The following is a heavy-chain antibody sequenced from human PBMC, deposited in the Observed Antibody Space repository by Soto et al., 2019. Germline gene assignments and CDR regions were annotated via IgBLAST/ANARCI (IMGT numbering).Heavy chain of an antibody. V-gene: IGHV3-64D*08. CDR3: VKTGRIEQFYDY. Sequence: GSLRRSCSASGFTFSSDAMHWVRQAPGKGLEYVSAISSNGGSTYYADSVKGRFTISRDNSKNTLYLQMSSLRAEDTAVYYCVKTGRIEQFYDYWGQGTLVTVSS. J-gene: IGHJ4*02. D-gene: IGHD6-19*01. CDR1: GFTFSSDA. CDR2: ISSNGGST.